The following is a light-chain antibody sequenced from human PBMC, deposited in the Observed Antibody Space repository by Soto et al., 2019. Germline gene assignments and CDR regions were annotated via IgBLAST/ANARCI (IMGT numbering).Light chain of an antibody. V-gene: IGKV1-5*01. CDR1: QSISSW. J-gene: IGKJ1*01. CDR3: QQSNSYWT. CDR2: DAS. Sequence: DIQMTQSPSTLCPSVGDRVSITCRASQSISSWLAWYQQKPGKAPKLRIYDASSLESGVPSMLSGSGCGTEFTLTSSSMQPYDFATYYCQQSNSYWTFGQGTNVYIK.